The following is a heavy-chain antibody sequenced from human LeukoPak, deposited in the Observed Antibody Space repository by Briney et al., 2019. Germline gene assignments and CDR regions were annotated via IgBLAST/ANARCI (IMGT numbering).Heavy chain of an antibody. Sequence: GGSLRLSCVASGFTFSSYGINWVRQAPGKGLEWVSSISGSSTYIYYADSLKGRFTISRDNTKNSLYLQMNSLRAEDTAVYYCAREGIWFGELDYWGQGTLVTVSS. CDR1: GFTFSSYG. J-gene: IGHJ4*02. CDR2: ISGSSTYI. V-gene: IGHV3-21*01. D-gene: IGHD3-10*01. CDR3: AREGIWFGELDY.